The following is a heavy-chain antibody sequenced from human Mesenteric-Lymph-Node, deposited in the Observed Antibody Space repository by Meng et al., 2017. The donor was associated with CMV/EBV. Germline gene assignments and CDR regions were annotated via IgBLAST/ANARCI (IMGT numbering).Heavy chain of an antibody. CDR2: ISWNSGSI. Sequence: GGSLRLSFAASGFTFDDYAMYWVRQAPGKGLEWVSVISWNSGSIGYADSVKGRFTISRDNAKNSLYLQMNSLRAEDTALYYCAKDSSGQPYYYGMDVWGQGTTVTVSS. CDR1: GFTFDDYA. D-gene: IGHD6-19*01. J-gene: IGHJ6*02. V-gene: IGHV3-9*01. CDR3: AKDSSGQPYYYGMDV.